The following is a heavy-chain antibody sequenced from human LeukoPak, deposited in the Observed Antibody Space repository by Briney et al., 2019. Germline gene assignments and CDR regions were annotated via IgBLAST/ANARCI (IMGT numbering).Heavy chain of an antibody. CDR1: GFTFSSYA. D-gene: IGHD6-13*01. CDR2: ISGSGGST. V-gene: IGHV3-23*01. CDR3: AKAGGYDYVDY. J-gene: IGHJ4*02. Sequence: GGALRLSCAASGFTFSSYAMSWVRQAPGKGLEWVSAISGSGGSTYYADSVKGRFTISRDNSKNTLYLQMNSLRAEDTAVYYSAKAGGYDYVDYWGQGTLVTVSS.